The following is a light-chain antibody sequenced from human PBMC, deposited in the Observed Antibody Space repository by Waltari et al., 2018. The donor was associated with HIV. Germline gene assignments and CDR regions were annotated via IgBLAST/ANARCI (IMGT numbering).Light chain of an antibody. V-gene: IGKV1-39*01. CDR2: AAS. J-gene: IGKJ5*01. CDR3: QQGHTTPLT. CDR1: QGISRY. Sequence: DIQMTQSPSSLSASVGDSVTITCRASQGISRYLNWYQHKLGKAPKLLIFAASNLQSGVPSRFSGRGSGKDFTHTIKNLQPDDFGTDYCQQGHTTPLTFGQGTRLEIK.